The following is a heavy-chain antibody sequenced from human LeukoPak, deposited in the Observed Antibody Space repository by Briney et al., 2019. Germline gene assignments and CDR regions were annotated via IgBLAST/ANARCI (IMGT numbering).Heavy chain of an antibody. V-gene: IGHV4-59*01. D-gene: IGHD6-19*01. CDR1: GVSITTYY. CDR3: ARTSGQWLDYNWSDP. CDR2: IFYTGDT. Sequence: SETLSLTCTVSGVSITTYYWSWIRQPPGKGLEWIGYIFYTGDTNYNPSLKSRVTISVDTSKNQFSLKLVSLTAADTAVYYCARTSGQWLDYNWSDPWGQGTLVTVSS. J-gene: IGHJ5*02.